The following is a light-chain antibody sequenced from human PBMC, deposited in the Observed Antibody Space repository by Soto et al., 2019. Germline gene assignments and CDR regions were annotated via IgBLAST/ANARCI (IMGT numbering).Light chain of an antibody. J-gene: IGKJ4*01. CDR2: GAS. V-gene: IGKV3D-15*01. CDR1: QSISGN. Sequence: EIVMTQSPGTLSVSPGERATLSCRASQSISGNLVWYQQKPGQAPRLLIYGASSRATGIPDRFSGSGSGTDFTLTISRLEPEDFAVYYCQQHINWPLTFGGGTKVDIK. CDR3: QQHINWPLT.